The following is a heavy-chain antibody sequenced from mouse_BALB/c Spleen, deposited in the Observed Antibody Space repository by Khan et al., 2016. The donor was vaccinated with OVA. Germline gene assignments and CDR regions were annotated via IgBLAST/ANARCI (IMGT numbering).Heavy chain of an antibody. V-gene: IGHV3-2*02. Sequence: EVKLLESGPGLVKPSQSLSLTCTVTGYSITSDYAWNWIRQFPGNKLEWMGYISYSGRTSYNPSLKSRISITRDTSKNQFFLQLNSVTTEDTATYYCARSIMANWGQGTTLTVSS. CDR1: GYSITSDYA. CDR2: ISYSGRT. CDR3: ARSIMAN. J-gene: IGHJ2*01.